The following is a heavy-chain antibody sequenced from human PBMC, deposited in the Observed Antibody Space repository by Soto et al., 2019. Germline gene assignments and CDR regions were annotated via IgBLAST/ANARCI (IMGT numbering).Heavy chain of an antibody. Sequence: GGSLRLSCTASGFTFGDYAMSWFRQAPGKGLEWVGFIRSKAYGGTTEYAASVKGRFTISRDDSKSIAYLQMNSLKTEDTAVYYCTRASMFGYGDYGDAFDIWGQGTMVTVSS. CDR1: GFTFGDYA. D-gene: IGHD4-17*01. J-gene: IGHJ3*02. CDR2: IRSKAYGGTT. CDR3: TRASMFGYGDYGDAFDI. V-gene: IGHV3-49*03.